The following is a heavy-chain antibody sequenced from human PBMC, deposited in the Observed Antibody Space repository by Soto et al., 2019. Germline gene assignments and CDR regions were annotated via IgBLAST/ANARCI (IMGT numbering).Heavy chain of an antibody. J-gene: IGHJ5*02. CDR3: ARDGGRMKELPWLVPIDP. D-gene: IGHD6-19*01. CDR2: ISYDGSNT. CDR1: GFTFSSYA. Sequence: GGSLSLSCAASGFTFSSYAMHWVRQAPGQGLEWVAVISYDGSNTYYADSVKGRFTISRDNSQNTLYLQMNSLRAADTAVYYCARDGGRMKELPWLVPIDPWGQGTLVTVSS. V-gene: IGHV3-30-3*01.